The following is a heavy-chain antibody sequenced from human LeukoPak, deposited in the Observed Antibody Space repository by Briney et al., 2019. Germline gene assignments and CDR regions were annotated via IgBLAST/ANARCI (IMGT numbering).Heavy chain of an antibody. J-gene: IGHJ4*02. V-gene: IGHV1-69*02. Sequence: ASVKVSCKASGGTFSSYTISWVRQAPGQGLEWMRRIIPILGIANYAQKFQGRVTITADKSTSTAYMELSSLRSEDTAVYYCARGQSTTGTSFDYWGQGTLVTVSS. CDR2: IIPILGIA. CDR1: GGTFSSYT. D-gene: IGHD1-1*01. CDR3: ARGQSTTGTSFDY.